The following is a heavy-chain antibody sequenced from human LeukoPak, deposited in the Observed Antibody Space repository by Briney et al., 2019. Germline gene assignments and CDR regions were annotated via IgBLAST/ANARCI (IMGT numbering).Heavy chain of an antibody. J-gene: IGHJ4*02. CDR2: IRGDGSRK. D-gene: IGHD3-3*01. CDR3: TKGRKYDFWSGYDY. V-gene: IGHV3-30*02. CDR1: GFTFSDSG. Sequence: EGSLRLSCAASGFTFSDSGMHWVRQAPGKGLEWVGFIRGDGSRKYYGDSVKGRFTIARDNSKNTLYLHMETLRANDSAVYYCTKGRKYDFWSGYDYWGQGTLVTVSS.